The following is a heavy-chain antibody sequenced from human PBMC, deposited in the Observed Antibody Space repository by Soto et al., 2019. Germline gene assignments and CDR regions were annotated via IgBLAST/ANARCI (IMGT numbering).Heavy chain of an antibody. CDR3: AGRGEDIVVVPAAIPYYYYGMDV. D-gene: IGHD2-2*02. V-gene: IGHV1-69*01. CDR1: GGTFSSYA. CDR2: IIPIFGTA. Sequence: QVQLVQSGAEVKKPGSSVKVSCKASGGTFSSYAISWVRQAPGQGLEWMGGIIPIFGTANYAQKFQGRGTITADESTSTAYMELSSLRSEDTAVYYCAGRGEDIVVVPAAIPYYYYGMDVWGQGTTVTVSS. J-gene: IGHJ6*02.